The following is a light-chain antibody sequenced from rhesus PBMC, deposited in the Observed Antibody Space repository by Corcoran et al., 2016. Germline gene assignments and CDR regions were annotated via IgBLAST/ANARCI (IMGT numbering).Light chain of an antibody. CDR2: DVS. CDR3: CSYMSGTTYI. CDR1: SSDIGGYND. J-gene: IGLJ1*01. Sequence: QSALTQPPSVSKSLGQSVTISCTGTSSDIGGYNDVSWYHQHPGTAPRLLIYDVSKRPSGVSDRFSGSKSGNTASLTISGLQAEDEADYYCCSYMSGTTYIFGPGTRLTVL. V-gene: IGLV2S9*01.